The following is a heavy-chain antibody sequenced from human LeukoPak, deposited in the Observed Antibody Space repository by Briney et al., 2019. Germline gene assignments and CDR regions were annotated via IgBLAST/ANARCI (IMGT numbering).Heavy chain of an antibody. J-gene: IGHJ3*02. CDR3: ARVSTGFDAFDI. Sequence: SVKVSCKASGGTFSSYAISWARQAPGQGLEWMGGIIPIFGTANYAQKFQGRVTITADESTSTAYMELCSLRSEDTAVYYCARVSTGFDAFDIWGQGTMVTVSS. CDR2: IIPIFGTA. D-gene: IGHD1-1*01. V-gene: IGHV1-69*13. CDR1: GGTFSSYA.